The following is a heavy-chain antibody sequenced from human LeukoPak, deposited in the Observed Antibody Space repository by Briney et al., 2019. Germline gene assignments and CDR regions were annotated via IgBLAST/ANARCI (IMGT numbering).Heavy chain of an antibody. D-gene: IGHD2/OR15-2a*01. Sequence: GGSLRLSCAASGFKFSTYAMHWLRQAPGKRLEYFSAIADSGRNTHYGNFVRGRFTISRDNSKNILFLQMASLKTEDTAVYYCATGPYHILTMPTWFDAWGQGALVTVSS. CDR3: ATGPYHILTMPTWFDA. CDR2: IADSGRNT. J-gene: IGHJ5*02. V-gene: IGHV3-64*01. CDR1: GFKFSTYA.